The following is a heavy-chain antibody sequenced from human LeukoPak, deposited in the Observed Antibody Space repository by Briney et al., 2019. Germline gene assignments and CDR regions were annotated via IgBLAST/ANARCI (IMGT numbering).Heavy chain of an antibody. CDR1: GFTFSNYG. CDR2: IQTDGNTK. CDR3: AREESSLVQGGLAY. Sequence: GGSLRLSCAASGFTFSNYGIHWVRQAPGKGLEWVTFIQTDGNTKYYADSVRGRFTISRDNSKNTVSLQMNSLRAEDTAVYYCAREESSLVQGGLAYWGQGTLVTVSS. D-gene: IGHD6-13*01. J-gene: IGHJ4*02. V-gene: IGHV3-30*02.